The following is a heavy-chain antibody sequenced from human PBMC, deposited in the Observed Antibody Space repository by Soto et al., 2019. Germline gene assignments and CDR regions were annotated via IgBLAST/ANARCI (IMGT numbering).Heavy chain of an antibody. V-gene: IGHV1-18*01. CDR1: GYTYTSYG. D-gene: IGHD2-15*01. CDR3: ARVVDIVVVAADY. Sequence: QVQLVQYGGEVKKPGASVKVSCKASGYTYTSYGISWVRQAPGQGLEWMGWISAYNGDTDHAQKLQGRVTMTTDTSTSTAYMELRSLRSDDTAVYYCARVVDIVVVAADYWGQGTLVTVSS. J-gene: IGHJ4*02. CDR2: ISAYNGDT.